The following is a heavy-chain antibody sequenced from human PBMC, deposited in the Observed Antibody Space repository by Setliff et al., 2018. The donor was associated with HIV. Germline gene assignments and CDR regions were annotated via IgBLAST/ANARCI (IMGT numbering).Heavy chain of an antibody. V-gene: IGHV3-74*01. Sequence: GGSLRLSCAASGFTVSGSYMSWVRQAPGKGPVWVSNIKSDGSMTRYADSVTGRFIISRDNTKNTVYLQVGSLRPDDTAMYYCARSRPYNSALDYWGQGTLVTVSS. CDR1: GFTVSGSY. CDR3: ARSRPYNSALDY. D-gene: IGHD6-25*01. J-gene: IGHJ4*02. CDR2: IKSDGSMT.